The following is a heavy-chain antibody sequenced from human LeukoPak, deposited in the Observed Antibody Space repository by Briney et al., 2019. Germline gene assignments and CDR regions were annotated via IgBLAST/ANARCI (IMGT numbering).Heavy chain of an antibody. Sequence: GGSLRLSCAASGFTFSSYAMIWVRQAPGKGLEGVSAISGSGGSTYYADSVNGRFTISRDNSKNTLYLQMNSLRAEDTAVYYCAKVYSGYEEPHFDYWGQGTLVTVSS. CDR2: ISGSGGST. CDR1: GFTFSSYA. D-gene: IGHD5-12*01. J-gene: IGHJ4*02. V-gene: IGHV3-23*01. CDR3: AKVYSGYEEPHFDY.